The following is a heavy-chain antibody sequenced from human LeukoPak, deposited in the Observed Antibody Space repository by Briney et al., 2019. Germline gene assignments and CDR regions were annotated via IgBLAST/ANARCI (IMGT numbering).Heavy chain of an antibody. D-gene: IGHD5-24*01. CDR3: AREGPDGTYGMDV. CDR1: GGSISSYY. Sequence: SETLSLTCTVSGGSISSYYWSWIRQPPGKGLEWIGYIYYSGSTNYDPSLKSRVTISVDTSKNQFSLKLSSVAAADTAVYYCAREGPDGTYGMDVWGQGTTVTVSS. V-gene: IGHV4-59*01. CDR2: IYYSGST. J-gene: IGHJ6*02.